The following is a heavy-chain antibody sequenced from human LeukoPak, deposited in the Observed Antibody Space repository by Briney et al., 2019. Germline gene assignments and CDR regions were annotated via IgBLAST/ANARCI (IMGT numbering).Heavy chain of an antibody. CDR3: ARGVAANGRRLDP. Sequence: GASVKVSSKTSDYSFTDSYIHWVEKAPGQGFECLGWISLKSGGTNYAQKFQDSVSLTRDTSIDTAYMELTSLRLDDTAIYYCARGVAANGRRLDPWGQGTLITVSS. CDR2: ISLKSGGT. J-gene: IGHJ5*02. V-gene: IGHV1-2*02. D-gene: IGHD2-15*01. CDR1: DYSFTDSY.